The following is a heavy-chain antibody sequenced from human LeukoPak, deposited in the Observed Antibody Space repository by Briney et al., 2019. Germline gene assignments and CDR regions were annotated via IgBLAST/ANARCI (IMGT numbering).Heavy chain of an antibody. CDR3: ARGRRRDGYNWVY. J-gene: IGHJ4*02. Sequence: GGSLRLSCAASGFTVSSNYMSWVRQAPGKGLEWVSVIYSGGSTYYADSVKGRFTISRDNSKSTLYIQMNSPRAEDTAVYYCARGRRRDGYNWVYWGQGTLVTVSS. CDR2: IYSGGST. CDR1: GFTVSSNY. V-gene: IGHV3-53*01. D-gene: IGHD5-24*01.